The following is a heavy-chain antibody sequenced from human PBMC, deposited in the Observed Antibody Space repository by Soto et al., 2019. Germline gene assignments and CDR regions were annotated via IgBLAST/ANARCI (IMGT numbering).Heavy chain of an antibody. CDR1: GDSVSSNSAA. D-gene: IGHD3-3*01. V-gene: IGHV6-1*01. Sequence: KQSQTLSLTCAISGDSVSSNSAAWNWIRQSPSRGLEWLGRTYYRSKWYNDYAVSVKSRITINPDTSKNQFSLQLNSVTPEDTAVYYCARGLGEFGVVNLNWFDPWGQGTLVTVSS. J-gene: IGHJ5*02. CDR3: ARGLGEFGVVNLNWFDP. CDR2: TYYRSKWYN.